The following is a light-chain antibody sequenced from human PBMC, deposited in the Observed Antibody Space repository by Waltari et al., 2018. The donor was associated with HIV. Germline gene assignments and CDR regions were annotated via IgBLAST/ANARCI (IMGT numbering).Light chain of an antibody. CDR3: CSYAGSYTYV. Sequence: QSALTQPRSVSGSPGQSVTISCTGTSSDVGGYNYVSWYQQHPGKAPKLVIYDVSKRPSGVPDRFPGSKSANTASLTISGLQAEDEADYYCCSYAGSYTYVFGTGTKVTVL. V-gene: IGLV2-11*01. CDR2: DVS. CDR1: SSDVGGYNY. J-gene: IGLJ1*01.